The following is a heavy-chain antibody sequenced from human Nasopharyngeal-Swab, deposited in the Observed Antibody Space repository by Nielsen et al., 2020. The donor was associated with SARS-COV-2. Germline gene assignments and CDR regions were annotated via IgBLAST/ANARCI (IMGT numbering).Heavy chain of an antibody. V-gene: IGHV4-4*09. D-gene: IGHD5-18*01. CDR3: ARLYSYGYKFDY. J-gene: IGHJ4*02. CDR1: GGSISPYY. Sequence: SETLSLTCTVSGGSISPYYWSWIRQPPGKGLEWIGYIYHTGTTKSNPSLKSRVTISVDTSKNQFSLKLSSVTAADTAVYYCARLYSYGYKFDYWGQGTLVTVSS. CDR2: IYHTGTT.